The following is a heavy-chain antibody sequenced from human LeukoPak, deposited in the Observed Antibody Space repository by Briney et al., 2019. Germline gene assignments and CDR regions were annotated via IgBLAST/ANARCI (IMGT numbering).Heavy chain of an antibody. J-gene: IGHJ4*02. D-gene: IGHD2-15*01. Sequence: PSETLSLTCTVSGGSISSSPYYWGWIRQPPGKGLEWIGSVDYSGTTYYNPSLKSRVTISADTSKNQFSLNLASVTAADTTVYYCARLNPVGQDCTGANCYTLYFFDDWGQGSLVTVSS. CDR3: ARLNPVGQDCTGANCYTLYFFDD. V-gene: IGHV4-39*01. CDR1: GGSISSSPYY. CDR2: VDYSGTT.